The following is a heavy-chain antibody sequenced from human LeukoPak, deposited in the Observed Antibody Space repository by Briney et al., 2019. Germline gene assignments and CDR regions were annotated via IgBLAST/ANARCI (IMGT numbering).Heavy chain of an antibody. CDR2: ISGSGGST. J-gene: IGHJ4*02. CDR1: GFTFSSYA. D-gene: IGHD4-17*01. V-gene: IGHV3-23*01. CDR3: AKDGVDQGYGDYSFDY. Sequence: PGGSLRLSCAASGFTFSSYAMSWVRQAPGKGLEWVSAISGSGGSTYYADSVKGRFTISRDNSKNTLYLQMNSLRAEDTAVYYCAKDGVDQGYGDYSFDYWGQGTLVTVSS.